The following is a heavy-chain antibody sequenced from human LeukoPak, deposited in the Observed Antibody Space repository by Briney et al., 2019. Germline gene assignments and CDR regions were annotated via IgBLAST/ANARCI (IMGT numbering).Heavy chain of an antibody. Sequence: SETLSLTCAVYGGSFSGYYWSWIRQPPGKGLEWIGEINHSGSTNYNPSLKSRVTISVDTSKNQFSLKLSSVTAADTAVYYCARSRDSSGYRNNWFDPWGQGTLVTVSS. CDR3: ARSRDSSGYRNNWFDP. D-gene: IGHD3-22*01. CDR1: GGSFSGYY. J-gene: IGHJ5*02. V-gene: IGHV4-34*01. CDR2: INHSGST.